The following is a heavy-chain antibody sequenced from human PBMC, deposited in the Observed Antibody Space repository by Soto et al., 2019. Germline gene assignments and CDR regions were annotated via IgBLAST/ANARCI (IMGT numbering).Heavy chain of an antibody. CDR1: EFTFSSYG. Sequence: GGSLRLSCAAFEFTFSSYGMSWVRQAPAKGLEWVSGISGGGGNTFYADSVKGRFTISRDNSKNTVYLQMNSLRAEDTAVYYCAKDGSYSDSPTESDSWGQGILVTVSS. CDR3: AKDGSYSDSPTESDS. J-gene: IGHJ4*02. V-gene: IGHV3-23*01. CDR2: ISGGGGNT. D-gene: IGHD3-16*01.